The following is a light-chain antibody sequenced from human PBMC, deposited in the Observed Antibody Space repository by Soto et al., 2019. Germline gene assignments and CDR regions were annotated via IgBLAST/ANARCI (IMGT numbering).Light chain of an antibody. CDR1: QTITNW. V-gene: IGKV1-5*01. CDR3: QHYNSYSEA. CDR2: AAS. Sequence: DIQMTQSPSILSASVGDRVTITCRSSQTITNWLAWYQQKPGKAPKLLIYAASSLQSGVPSRFSGSGSGTEFTLTISSLQPDDFATYYCQHYNSYSEAFGQGTKVDIK. J-gene: IGKJ1*01.